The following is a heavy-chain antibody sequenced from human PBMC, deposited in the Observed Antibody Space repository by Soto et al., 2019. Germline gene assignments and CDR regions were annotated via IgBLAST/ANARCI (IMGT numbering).Heavy chain of an antibody. CDR1: GFTFSSYA. CDR2: ISGSGGST. D-gene: IGHD2-15*01. Sequence: GGSLRLSCAASGFTFSSYAMSWVRQAPGKGLEWVSAISGSGGSTYYADSVKGRFTISRDNSKNTLYLQMNSLRAEDTAVYYCAKDGGYCSGGSCYSYYYYGMDVWGQGTTVTV. CDR3: AKDGGYCSGGSCYSYYYYGMDV. V-gene: IGHV3-23*01. J-gene: IGHJ6*02.